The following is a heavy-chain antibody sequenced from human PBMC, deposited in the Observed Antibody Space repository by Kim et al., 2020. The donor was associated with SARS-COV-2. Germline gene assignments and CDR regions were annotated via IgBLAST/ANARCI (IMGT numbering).Heavy chain of an antibody. V-gene: IGHV4-39*07. D-gene: IGHD3-16*02. Sequence: SETLSLTCTVSGGSISSSSYYWGWIRQPPGKGLEWIGSIYYSGSTYYNPSLKSRVTISVDTSKNQFSLKLSSVTAADTAVYYCARVRVWGAYDYVWGSYRPHGVNYFDYWGQGTLVTVSS. CDR3: ARVRVWGAYDYVWGSYRPHGVNYFDY. CDR2: IYYSGST. J-gene: IGHJ4*02. CDR1: GGSISSSSYY.